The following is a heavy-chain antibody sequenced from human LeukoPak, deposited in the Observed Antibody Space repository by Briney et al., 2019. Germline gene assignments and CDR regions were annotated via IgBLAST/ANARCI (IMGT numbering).Heavy chain of an antibody. CDR2: ISAYKVNT. CDR1: GDTFTIYV. CDR3: ARRPYAYCSSTSRPEKGGFAP. D-gene: IGHD2-2*01. V-gene: IGHV1-18*01. Sequence: ASVKVSSKASGDTFTIYVISWGRQAPGQGLEWMGWISAYKVNTNYSQNLQGRVTMTTDTSTSTAYMELRRLRSADKALSYCARRPYAYCSSTSRPEKGGFAPWGQGTMVTVSS. J-gene: IGHJ5*02.